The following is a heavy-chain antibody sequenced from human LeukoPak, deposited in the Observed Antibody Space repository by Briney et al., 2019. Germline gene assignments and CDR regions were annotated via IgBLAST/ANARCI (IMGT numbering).Heavy chain of an antibody. J-gene: IGHJ5*02. CDR2: IDNIGST. Sequence: SETLSLTCTVSGGSISSSSYNWAWIRQPPGKGLEWIGNIDNIGSTYYNPSLKSRVTISVDTSKDQLSLKLTSATAADTAVYYCARPPGIAAAWFDPWGQGTLVTVSS. V-gene: IGHV4-39*01. D-gene: IGHD6-13*01. CDR1: GGSISSSSYN. CDR3: ARPPGIAAAWFDP.